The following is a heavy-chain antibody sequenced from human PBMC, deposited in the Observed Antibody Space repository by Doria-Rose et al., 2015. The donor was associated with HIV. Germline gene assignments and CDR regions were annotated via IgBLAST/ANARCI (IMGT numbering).Heavy chain of an antibody. Sequence: SMSWFRQASGKGLEWIGFIRRKAYGGTKEYAASVKGRVTISRDDSKSIAYLQLNSLKTEDTAVYFCARVGWELRYFFDYWGQGIL. CDR2: IRRKAYGGTK. CDR3: ARVGWELRYFFDY. CDR1: S. D-gene: IGHD1-26*01. J-gene: IGHJ4*02. V-gene: IGHV3-49*03.